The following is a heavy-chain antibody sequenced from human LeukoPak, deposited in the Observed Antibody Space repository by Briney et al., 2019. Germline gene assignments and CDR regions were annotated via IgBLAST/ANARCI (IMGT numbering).Heavy chain of an antibody. J-gene: IGHJ6*03. CDR2: FDPEDGET. Sequence: ASVKVSCKVSGYTLTELSMHWVRQAPGKGLEWMGGFDPEDGETIYAQKFQGRVTMTEDTSTDTAYMELRSLRSEDTAVYYCARVVSYQLRSVYYYYYMDVWGKGTTVTVSS. D-gene: IGHD2-2*01. V-gene: IGHV1-24*01. CDR1: GYTLTELS. CDR3: ARVVSYQLRSVYYYYYMDV.